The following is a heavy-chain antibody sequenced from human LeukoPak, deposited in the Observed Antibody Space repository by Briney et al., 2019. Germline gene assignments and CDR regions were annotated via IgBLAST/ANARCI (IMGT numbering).Heavy chain of an antibody. D-gene: IGHD4-17*01. CDR1: GFTVSSNY. CDR2: IYSGGST. CDR3: ARLDYGDYEGDY. J-gene: IGHJ4*02. Sequence: PGGSLRLSCAASGFTVSSNYMSWVRQAPGKGLEWVSVIYSGGSTYYADSVKGRFTISRDNSKNTLYLQMNSLRAEDTAVYYCARLDYGDYEGDYWGQGTLVTVSS. V-gene: IGHV3-53*01.